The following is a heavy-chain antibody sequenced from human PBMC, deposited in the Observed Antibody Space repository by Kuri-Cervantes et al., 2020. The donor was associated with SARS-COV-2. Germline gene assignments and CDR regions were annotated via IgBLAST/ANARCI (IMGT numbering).Heavy chain of an antibody. CDR2: IRYDGSNK. CDR1: GFTFSSYE. D-gene: IGHD6-13*01. J-gene: IGHJ4*02. V-gene: IGHV3-33*08. CDR3: ARLGSSSWYFDY. Sequence: GGSLRLSCAASGFTFSSYEMNWVRQAPGKGLEWVAFIRYDGSNKYYADSVRGRFTISRDNAKNSLYLQMNSLRAEDTAVYYCARLGSSSWYFDYWGQGTLVTGYS.